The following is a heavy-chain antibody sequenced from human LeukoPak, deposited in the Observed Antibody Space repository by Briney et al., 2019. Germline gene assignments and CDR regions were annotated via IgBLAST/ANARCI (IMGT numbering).Heavy chain of an antibody. J-gene: IGHJ5*02. V-gene: IGHV1-18*01. Sequence: ASVKVSCKASGYTFINYGINWVRQAPGQGLQWMGWISAYNGNTHYAQKLQGRVTMTTDTSTSTAYMELRSLRSDDTAVYYCARPMYYDILTGENWFDPWGQGTLVTVSS. CDR2: ISAYNGNT. D-gene: IGHD3-9*01. CDR1: GYTFINYG. CDR3: ARPMYYDILTGENWFDP.